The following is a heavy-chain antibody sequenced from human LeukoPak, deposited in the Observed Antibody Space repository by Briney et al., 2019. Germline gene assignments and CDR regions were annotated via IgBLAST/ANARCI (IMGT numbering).Heavy chain of an antibody. CDR1: RFTFSSYV. V-gene: IGHV3-23*01. D-gene: IGHD1-26*01. CDR3: AKRGAEVGATVAPGDY. J-gene: IGHJ4*02. Sequence: PGGSLRLSCAASRFTFSSYVMSWVHQAPGKGLEWVSAISDSGGSTYYADSVKGRFTISRDNSKNTLYLQMNSLRAEDTAVYYCAKRGAEVGATVAPGDYWGQGTLVTVSS. CDR2: ISDSGGST.